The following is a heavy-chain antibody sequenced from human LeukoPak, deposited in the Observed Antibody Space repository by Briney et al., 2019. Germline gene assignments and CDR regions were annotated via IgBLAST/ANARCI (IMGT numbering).Heavy chain of an antibody. D-gene: IGHD6-25*01. V-gene: IGHV3-30*03. Sequence: GGSLRLSCAASGFTFSGYAIHWVRQAPGKGLEWVAVISSDGRDKHHADSVKGRFTISRDNSKNTLYLQTNSLRAEDTAVYYCARDLLRLAAYYFDYWGQGTLVTVSS. J-gene: IGHJ4*02. CDR3: ARDLLRLAAYYFDY. CDR1: GFTFSGYA. CDR2: ISSDGRDK.